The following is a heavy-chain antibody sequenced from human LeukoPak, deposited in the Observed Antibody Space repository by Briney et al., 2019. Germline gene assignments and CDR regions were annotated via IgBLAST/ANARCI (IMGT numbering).Heavy chain of an antibody. J-gene: IGHJ4*02. D-gene: IGHD1-14*01. Sequence: GGSLRLSCAASGFTFSSRGFNWVRQAPGKGLEWVSSIGPTGTDRYYADSVRGRFTIPRDNAKNSMYLQMDSLRDEDTAVYYCATETIGRHYDYWGQGTLLTVSS. CDR2: IGPTGTDR. CDR1: GFTFSSRG. V-gene: IGHV3-21*01. CDR3: ATETIGRHYDY.